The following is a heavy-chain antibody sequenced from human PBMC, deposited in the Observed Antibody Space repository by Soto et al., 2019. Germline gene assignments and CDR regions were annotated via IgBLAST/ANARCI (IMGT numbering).Heavy chain of an antibody. CDR1: GFTFSDYY. J-gene: IGHJ4*02. Sequence: QVQLVEPGGGLVKPGGSLRLSCAASGFTFSDYYMSWIRQAPGKGLEWVSYISSGATIYYADSVKGRFTISRDNAAKSLYLQMNSLRAEDTAVYYCARRKDRADCWGQGTLVTVSS. V-gene: IGHV3-11*01. D-gene: IGHD2-15*01. CDR3: ARRKDRADC. CDR2: ISSGATI.